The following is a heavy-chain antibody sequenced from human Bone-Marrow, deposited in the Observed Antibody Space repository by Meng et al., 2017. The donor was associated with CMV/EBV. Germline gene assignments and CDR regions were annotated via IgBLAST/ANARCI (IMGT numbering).Heavy chain of an antibody. V-gene: IGHV3-23*03. CDR1: GFTFSSYA. D-gene: IGHD6-6*01. CDR3: AKEGLRQLALDY. J-gene: IGHJ4*02. CDR2: IYSGGSST. Sequence: GGPLRLSCAASGFTFSSYAMSWVRQAPGKGLEWVSVIYSGGSSTYYADSVKGRFTISRDNSKNTLYLQMNSLRAEDTAVYYCAKEGLRQLALDYWGQGTLVTVSS.